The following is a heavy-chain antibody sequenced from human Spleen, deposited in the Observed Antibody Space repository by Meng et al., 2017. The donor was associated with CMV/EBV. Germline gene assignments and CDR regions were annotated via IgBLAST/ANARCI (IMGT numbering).Heavy chain of an antibody. CDR2: IYYSGST. CDR1: GGSISSGDYY. V-gene: IGHV4-30-4*08. D-gene: IGHD4-11*01. CDR3: ARESDYSNYGGDY. Sequence: SETLSLTCTVSGGSISSGDYYWSWIRQPPGKGLEWIGYIYYSGSTYYNPSLKSRVTISVDTSKNQFSLKLSSVTAADTAVYYCARESDYSNYGGDYWGQGTLVTVSS. J-gene: IGHJ4*02.